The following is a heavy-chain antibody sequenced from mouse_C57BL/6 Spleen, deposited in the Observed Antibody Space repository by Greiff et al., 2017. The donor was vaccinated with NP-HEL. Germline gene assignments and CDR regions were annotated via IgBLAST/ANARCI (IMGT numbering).Heavy chain of an antibody. J-gene: IGHJ3*01. D-gene: IGHD2-1*01. CDR3: TTWRLYYGKGDFAY. CDR2: IDPENGDT. Sequence: EVQLQQSGAELVRPGASVKLSCTASGFNIKDDYMHWVKQRPEQGLEWIGWIDPENGDTEYASKFQGKATITADTSSKTAYLQLSSLTSEDTAVYYCTTWRLYYGKGDFAYWGQGTLVTVSA. CDR1: GFNIKDDY. V-gene: IGHV14-4*01.